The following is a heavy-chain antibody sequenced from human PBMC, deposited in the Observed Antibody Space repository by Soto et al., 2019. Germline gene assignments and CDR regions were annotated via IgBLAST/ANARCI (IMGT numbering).Heavy chain of an antibody. J-gene: IGHJ4*02. CDR2: IYGGGNGP. Sequence: EVQVLESGGGLVQPGGSLRLSCAATGFTFSDFAMSWVRQAPGKGLEWVSRIYGGGNGPHYADSVKGRVTISRDNSKNTLYLQMNRLRAEDTAVYYCANMEGMYPWAYSVDYWGQGTLVTVSS. CDR3: ANMEGMYPWAYSVDY. D-gene: IGHD2-15*01. V-gene: IGHV3-23*01. CDR1: GFTFSDFA.